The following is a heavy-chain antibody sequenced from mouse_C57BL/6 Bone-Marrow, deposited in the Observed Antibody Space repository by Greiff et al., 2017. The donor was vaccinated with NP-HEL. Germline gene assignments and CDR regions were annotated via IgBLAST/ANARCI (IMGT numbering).Heavy chain of an antibody. CDR1: GFSFNTYA. Sequence: DVKLQESGGGLVQPKGSLKLSCAASGFSFNTYAMNWVRQAPGKGLEWVARIRSNSNNYATYYADSVKDRFTISRDDSESMLYLQMNNLKTEDTAMYYCVRRGGLLRFAYWGQGTLVTVSA. CDR3: VRRGGLLRFAY. J-gene: IGHJ3*01. V-gene: IGHV10-1*01. CDR2: IRSNSNNYAT. D-gene: IGHD6-1*01.